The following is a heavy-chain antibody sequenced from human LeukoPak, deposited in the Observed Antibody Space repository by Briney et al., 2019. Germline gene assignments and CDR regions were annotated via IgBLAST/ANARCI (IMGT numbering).Heavy chain of an antibody. Sequence: PGGSLRLSCAASRFTFSSYEMTWVRQAPGKGLEWVANIKLDGSEKYYVDSVKGRFTISRDNAKNSLFLQMNSLRAEDTAVYYCATPRGYCSGGSCFPFDHWGQGTLVTVSS. CDR2: IKLDGSEK. CDR1: RFTFSSYE. V-gene: IGHV3-7*05. J-gene: IGHJ4*02. D-gene: IGHD2-15*01. CDR3: ATPRGYCSGGSCFPFDH.